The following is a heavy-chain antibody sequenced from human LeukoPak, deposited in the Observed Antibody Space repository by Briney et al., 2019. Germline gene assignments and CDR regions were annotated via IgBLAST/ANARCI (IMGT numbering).Heavy chain of an antibody. V-gene: IGHV3-7*01. CDR1: GFTFSSYE. J-gene: IGHJ6*02. Sequence: GGSLRLSCAASGFTFSSYEMNWVRQAPGKGLEWVADIKKDGSEEEYADSVKGRFTISRDNAKNSLYLQMDTLRAEDTAVYYCATYTNWVAGDVWGQGTTVSVSS. D-gene: IGHD7-27*01. CDR2: IKKDGSEE. CDR3: ATYTNWVAGDV.